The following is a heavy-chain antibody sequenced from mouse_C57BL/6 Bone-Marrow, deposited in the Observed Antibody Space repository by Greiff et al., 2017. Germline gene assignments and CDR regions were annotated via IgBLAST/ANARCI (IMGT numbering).Heavy chain of an antibody. J-gene: IGHJ4*01. V-gene: IGHV1-20*01. CDR2: LNPYNGDT. D-gene: IGHD1-1*01. CDR3: ARWDYGSSHYYAMDY. CDR1: GYSFTGYF. Sequence: EVTLQESGPELVKPGDSVKISCKASGYSFTGYFMNWVMQSHGKSLEWIGRLNPYNGDTFYNQKFKGKATLTVDNSSSTAHMELRSLTSEDSAVYYWARWDYGSSHYYAMDYWGQGTSVTVSS.